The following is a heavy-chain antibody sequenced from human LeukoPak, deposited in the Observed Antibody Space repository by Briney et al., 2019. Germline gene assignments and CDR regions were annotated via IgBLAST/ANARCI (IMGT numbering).Heavy chain of an antibody. D-gene: IGHD6-19*01. Sequence: PGGSLRLSCAASGFTFSSYAMSWVRQAPGKGLEWVSVIYSGGSTYYADPVKGRFTISRDNSKNTLYLQMNSLRAEDTAVYYCARSAVAGTSDYWGQGTLVTVSS. CDR1: GFTFSSYA. CDR2: IYSGGST. CDR3: ARSAVAGTSDY. V-gene: IGHV3-66*01. J-gene: IGHJ4*02.